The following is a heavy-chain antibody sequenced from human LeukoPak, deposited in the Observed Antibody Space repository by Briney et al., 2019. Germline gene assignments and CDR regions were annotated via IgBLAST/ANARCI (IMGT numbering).Heavy chain of an antibody. J-gene: IGHJ3*02. CDR1: GFTFSSYS. CDR3: GRVGGRSKAAKGDAFDI. D-gene: IGHD6-6*01. Sequence: KAGGSLRLSCAASGFTFSSYSMNWVRQAPGKGLEWVSSISSGSTYMYYADSVKGRFTISRDNAQNSMYLQMNSLRAEDTAVYYGGRVGGRSKAAKGDAFDIWGKGTMVTVSS. CDR2: ISSGSTYM. V-gene: IGHV3-21*01.